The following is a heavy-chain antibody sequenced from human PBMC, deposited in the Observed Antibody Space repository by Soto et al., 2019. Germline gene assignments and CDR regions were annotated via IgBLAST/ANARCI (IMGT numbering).Heavy chain of an antibody. D-gene: IGHD1-26*01. V-gene: IGHV4-34*01. CDR3: ATQEVGGSYVYTFDP. J-gene: IGHJ5*02. CDR2: IDQSGST. Sequence: ETLSLTCAVYGGSFSGYYWNWLRQPPGEGLEWIGKIDQSGSTNYNPSLKSRVTMSVDTSRSQFSLKLSSVTAADTAVYYCATQEVGGSYVYTFDPWGQGTLVTVSS. CDR1: GGSFSGYY.